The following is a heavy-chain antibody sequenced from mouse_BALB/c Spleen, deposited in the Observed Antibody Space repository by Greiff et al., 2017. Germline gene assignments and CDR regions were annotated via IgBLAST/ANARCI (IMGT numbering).Heavy chain of an antibody. V-gene: IGHV1-15*01. CDR3: TRKGDLDYDNYAMDY. Sequence: QVQLQQSGAELVRPGASVTLSCKASGYTFTDYEMHWVKQTPVHGLEWIGAIDPETGGTAYNQKFKGKATLTADKSSSTAYMELRSLTSEDSAVYYCTRKGDLDYDNYAMDYWGQGTSVTVSS. D-gene: IGHD2-4*01. CDR1: GYTFTDYE. J-gene: IGHJ4*01. CDR2: IDPETGGT.